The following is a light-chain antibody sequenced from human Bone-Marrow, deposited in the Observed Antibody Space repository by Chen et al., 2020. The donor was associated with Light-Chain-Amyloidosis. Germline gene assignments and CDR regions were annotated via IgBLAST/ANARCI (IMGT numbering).Light chain of an antibody. CDR3: QHYNHY. Sequence: DMQMTQSPSTVSASVGDRVTITCRASQNINEWLAWYQQKPGKAPKLLIRDASNLQSGGPSRFSGSRSGTEFTLTISSLQPDDFATYYCQHYNHYFGGGTRVEIK. V-gene: IGKV1-5*01. J-gene: IGKJ4*01. CDR1: QNINEW. CDR2: DAS.